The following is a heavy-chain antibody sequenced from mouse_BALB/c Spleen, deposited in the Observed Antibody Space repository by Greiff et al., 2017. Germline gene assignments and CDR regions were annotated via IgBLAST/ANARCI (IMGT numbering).Heavy chain of an antibody. J-gene: IGHJ2*01. D-gene: IGHD2-3*01. CDR3: ARGAMTPYYFDY. CDR2: INPSTGYT. CDR1: GYTFTSYW. Sequence: VQLQQSGAELAKPGASVKMSCKASGYTFTSYWMHWVKQRPGQGLEWIGYINPSTGYTEYNQKFKDKATLTADKSSSTAYMQLSSLTSEDSAVYYCARGAMTPYYFDYWGQGTTLTVSS. V-gene: IGHV1-7*01.